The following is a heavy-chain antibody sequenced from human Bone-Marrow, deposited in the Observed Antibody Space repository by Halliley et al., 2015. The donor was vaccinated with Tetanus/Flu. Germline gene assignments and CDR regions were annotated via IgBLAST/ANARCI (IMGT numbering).Heavy chain of an antibody. J-gene: IGHJ4*02. CDR1: GGSFSGYY. V-gene: IGHV4-34*01. D-gene: IGHD2-21*02. Sequence: TLSLTCAVYGGSFSGYYWSWIRQPPGKGLEWIGEINHRGSTNYSPSLKSRVTISVDTSKNQFSLKLSSVTAADTAVYYCARGLAYCGGDCSGSFDYWGQGTLVTVSS. CDR2: INHRGST. CDR3: ARGLAYCGGDCSGSFDY.